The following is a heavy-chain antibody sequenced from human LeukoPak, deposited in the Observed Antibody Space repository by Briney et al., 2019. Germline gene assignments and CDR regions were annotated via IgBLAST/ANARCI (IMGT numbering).Heavy chain of an antibody. CDR1: GVSISSYY. V-gene: IGHV4-59*01. J-gene: IGHJ5*02. CDR3: ARVPLLSGELRYGSWWFDP. Sequence: KPLGTLSLTCTVSGVSISSYYWRWIRQPPGKGLEWIGYIYYSGSTNYNPSLKSRVTISVDTSKNQFSLKLSSVTAADTAVYYCARVPLLSGELRYGSWWFDPWGQGTLVTVSS. CDR2: IYYSGST. D-gene: IGHD1-26*01.